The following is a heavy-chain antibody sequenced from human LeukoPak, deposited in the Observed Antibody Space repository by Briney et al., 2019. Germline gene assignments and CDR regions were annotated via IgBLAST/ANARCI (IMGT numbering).Heavy chain of an antibody. J-gene: IGHJ5*02. CDR2: IGHSGST. Sequence: SETLSLTCAVYGGSFSGFYWSFIRQSPGKGLEWIGEIGHSGSTNYNPSLNSRVTMSVDTSKNQFSLKLSSVTAADTAVYYCARGPSGQYQLLLRQDNWFDPWGQGTLVTVSS. D-gene: IGHD2-2*01. CDR1: GGSFSGFY. CDR3: ARGPSGQYQLLLRQDNWFDP. V-gene: IGHV4-34*01.